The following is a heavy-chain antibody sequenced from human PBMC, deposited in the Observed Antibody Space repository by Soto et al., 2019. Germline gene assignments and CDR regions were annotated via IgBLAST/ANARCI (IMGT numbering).Heavy chain of an antibody. J-gene: IGHJ4*02. CDR2: IYYSGST. D-gene: IGHD3-9*01. CDR3: AISYDILTGYSPAHFDY. V-gene: IGHV4-59*06. Sequence: SVPLSLTCTVSGGSISSYYWSWIRQPPGKGLEWIGYIYYSGSTYYNPSLKSRVTISVDTSKNQFSLKLSSVTAADTAVYYCAISYDILTGYSPAHFDYWGQGTLVTVSS. CDR1: GGSISSYY.